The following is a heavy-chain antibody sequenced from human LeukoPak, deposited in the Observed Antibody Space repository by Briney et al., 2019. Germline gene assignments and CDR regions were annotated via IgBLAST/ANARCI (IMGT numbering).Heavy chain of an antibody. CDR1: GFTFSTYA. CDR2: ISGTGGST. D-gene: IGHD2-2*01. Sequence: GGSLRPSCAASGFTFSTYAMSWVRQAPGKGLEWVSAISGTGGSTYYADSVKGRFTISRDNSKNTLYLQMNSLRAEDTAVYYCALTSLGYCTTTSCPLYYWGQGTLVTVSS. CDR3: ALTSLGYCTTTSCPLYY. J-gene: IGHJ4*02. V-gene: IGHV3-23*01.